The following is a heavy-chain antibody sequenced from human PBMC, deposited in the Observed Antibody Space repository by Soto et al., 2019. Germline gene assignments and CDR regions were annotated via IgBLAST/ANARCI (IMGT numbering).Heavy chain of an antibody. V-gene: IGHV3-30*18. J-gene: IGHJ4*02. CDR3: GKPDRRDSSGYPDY. CDR2: ISYDGSNK. CDR1: GFTFSDYD. Sequence: PGGSLSLSCAASGFTFSDYDMHWVRQAPGKGLEWVAVISYDGSNKYYADSVKGRFTISRDNSKNTLYLQMNSLRAEDTAVYYCGKPDRRDSSGYPDYWGQGTLVTVSS. D-gene: IGHD3-22*01.